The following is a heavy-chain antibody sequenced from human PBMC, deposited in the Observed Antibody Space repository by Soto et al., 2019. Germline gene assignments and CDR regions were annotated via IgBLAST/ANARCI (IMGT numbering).Heavy chain of an antibody. Sequence: QVQLVQSGAEVKKPGASVKVSCKASGYTFTSYGIRWVRQAPGQGLELMGWISAYNGNTNYAQKLQGRVTMTTDTSTSTAYMELRSLRSDDTAVYYYARDRMWELLRYYFDYMGQGTLVTVSS. CDR3: ARDRMWELLRYYFDY. J-gene: IGHJ4*02. CDR1: GYTFTSYG. D-gene: IGHD1-26*01. CDR2: ISAYNGNT. V-gene: IGHV1-18*04.